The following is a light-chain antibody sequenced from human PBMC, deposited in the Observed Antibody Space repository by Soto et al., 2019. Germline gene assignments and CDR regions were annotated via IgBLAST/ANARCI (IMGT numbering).Light chain of an antibody. Sequence: DIQMTQSPSSLSASVGDRVTITCRASQSISSYLNWYQQKPGKAPKLLIYAASSLQSGVPARFSGSGSGTDFTLTISSLQPEDFATYYCQQSYSPVWTCGQGTKGDIK. CDR1: QSISSY. CDR3: QQSYSPVWT. CDR2: AAS. V-gene: IGKV1-39*01. J-gene: IGKJ1*01.